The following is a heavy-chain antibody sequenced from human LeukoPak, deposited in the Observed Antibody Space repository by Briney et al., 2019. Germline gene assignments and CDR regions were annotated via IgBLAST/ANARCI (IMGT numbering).Heavy chain of an antibody. J-gene: IGHJ5*02. CDR3: ARATVQWNIAAASDP. CDR1: GYAFTTYY. Sequence: GASVKVSCKASGYAFTTYYMHWVRQAPGQGLEWMGIINLSGGSTSYAQKFQGRVTMTRDTSTSTVYMELSSLRSEDTAVYYCARATVQWNIAAASDPWGQGTLVTVSS. CDR2: INLSGGST. D-gene: IGHD6-13*01. V-gene: IGHV1-46*01.